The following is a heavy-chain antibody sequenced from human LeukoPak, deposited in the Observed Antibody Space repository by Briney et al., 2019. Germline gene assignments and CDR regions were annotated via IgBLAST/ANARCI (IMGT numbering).Heavy chain of an antibody. CDR3: AREGFGYSSSWYGGYFDY. V-gene: IGHV4-30-4*01. CDR2: IYYSGST. J-gene: IGHJ4*02. Sequence: SQTMSLTCTVSGGSISSGAYYWSWIRQPPGKGLEGIGYIYYSGSTYYNPSLKSRVTLSVHTSKIQFSLKLGSVNAADTGVYYGAREGFGYSSSWYGGYFDYWGQGSLVTVSS. D-gene: IGHD6-13*01. CDR1: GGSISSGAYY.